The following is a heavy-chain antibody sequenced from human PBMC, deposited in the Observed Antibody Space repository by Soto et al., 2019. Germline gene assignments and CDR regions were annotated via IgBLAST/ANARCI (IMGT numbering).Heavy chain of an antibody. CDR3: ARGGSLAEYSDY. CDR2: IIPIFGTA. V-gene: IGHV1-69*13. D-gene: IGHD1-26*01. J-gene: IGHJ4*02. CDR1: GGTFSSYA. Sequence: SVKVSCKASGGTFSSYAISWVRQAPGQGLEWMGGIIPIFGTANYAQKFQGRVTITADESTSTAYMELSSLRSEDTAVYYCARGGSLAEYSDYWGQGTLVTVSS.